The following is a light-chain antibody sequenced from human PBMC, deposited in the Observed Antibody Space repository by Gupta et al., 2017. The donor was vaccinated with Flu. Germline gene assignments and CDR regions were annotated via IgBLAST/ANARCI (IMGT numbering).Light chain of an antibody. V-gene: IGLV1-47*01. Sequence: QSVLTQPPSASGTPGQRVTSSCSGSSSNIGSNYVYWYQQLPGTAPKLLIYRNNRRPSGVPARFSGSKSGTSASLDITGLQAEDEADYYWEAWDDSRSGGVFGGGTKMTVL. J-gene: IGLJ3*02. CDR3: EAWDDSRSGGV. CDR2: RNN. CDR1: SSNIGSNY.